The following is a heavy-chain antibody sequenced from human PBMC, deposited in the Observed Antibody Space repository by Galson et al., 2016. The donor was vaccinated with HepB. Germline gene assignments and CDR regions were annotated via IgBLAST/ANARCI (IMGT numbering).Heavy chain of an antibody. V-gene: IGHV1-18*01. J-gene: IGHJ3*01. CDR1: GYTFTNYG. D-gene: IGHD3-10*01. CDR2: ISGYNGNT. CDR3: AKGRVRFGERFDASDV. Sequence: SVKVSCKASGYTFTNYGISWVRQAPGQGFEWMGWISGYNGNTNYAEKVHDRVTMTGDTSTSTAYMELRSLRSDDTAVYYCAKGRVRFGERFDASDVWGQGTMVTVSS.